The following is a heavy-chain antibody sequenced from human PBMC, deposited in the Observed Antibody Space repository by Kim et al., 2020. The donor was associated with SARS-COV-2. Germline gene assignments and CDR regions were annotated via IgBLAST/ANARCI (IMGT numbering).Heavy chain of an antibody. V-gene: IGHV3-23*01. CDR2: T. Sequence: TYSADSVKGRFTISRDNPKNTMYLQMSGLRAEDTAVYYCARSPKGSFYDDYWGQGTLVTVSS. J-gene: IGHJ4*02. D-gene: IGHD3-10*01. CDR3: ARSPKGSFYDDY.